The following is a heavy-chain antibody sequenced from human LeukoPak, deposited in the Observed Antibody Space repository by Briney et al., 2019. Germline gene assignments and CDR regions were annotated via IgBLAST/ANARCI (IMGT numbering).Heavy chain of an antibody. D-gene: IGHD3-9*01. V-gene: IGHV3-23*01. Sequence: GGSLRLSCAASGFTFSSYAMSWVRQAPGKGLEWVSAISGSGGSTYYAGSVKGRFTISRENAKNSLYLQMNSLRAGDTAVYYCARGSMDFDWSSLNYYFDYWGQGTLVTVSS. CDR3: ARGSMDFDWSSLNYYFDY. CDR2: ISGSGGST. J-gene: IGHJ4*02. CDR1: GFTFSSYA.